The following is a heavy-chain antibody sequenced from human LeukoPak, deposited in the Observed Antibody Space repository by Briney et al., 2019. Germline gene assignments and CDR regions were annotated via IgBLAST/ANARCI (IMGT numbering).Heavy chain of an antibody. CDR1: GGSISSGDYH. Sequence: PSETLSLTCTVSGGSISSGDYHWSWIRQHPGKGLEWIGYIYDGGSSYYKPSLKSRVTISVDASNNQFSLKLSSVTAADTAVYYCAIYFAGAGGRGTWGQGTPVTVSS. D-gene: IGHD2/OR15-2a*01. CDR3: AIYFAGAGGRGT. CDR2: IYDGGSS. J-gene: IGHJ4*02. V-gene: IGHV4-31*03.